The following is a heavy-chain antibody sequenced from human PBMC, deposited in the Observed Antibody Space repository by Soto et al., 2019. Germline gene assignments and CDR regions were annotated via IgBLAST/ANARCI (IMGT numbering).Heavy chain of an antibody. J-gene: IGHJ5*02. CDR3: ARHSLALRKNNWFDP. V-gene: IGHV4-39*01. D-gene: IGHD3-3*02. CDR2: IFYLGSS. Sequence: SETLSLTCTVSCDSIISSDFYWGWVSQPPGKGLEWIGSIFYLGSSYYNPSLKSRVTMSVDTSKNQFSLRLRSVTAADTALYFCARHSLALRKNNWFDPWGQGIMVTVSS. CDR1: CDSIISSDFY.